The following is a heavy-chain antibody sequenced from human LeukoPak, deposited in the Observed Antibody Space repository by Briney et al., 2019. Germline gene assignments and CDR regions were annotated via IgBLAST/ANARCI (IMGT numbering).Heavy chain of an antibody. CDR2: IYTSGST. Sequence: PSETLSLTCTVSGASISIGSFYWSWIRQRAGKGLEWIGRIYTSGSTNYSPSLKSRVTISVDTSKNQFSLKLSSVTAADTAVYYCAREGDSGYCSGGSCYGWRNLDYWGQGTLVTVSS. D-gene: IGHD2-15*01. V-gene: IGHV4-61*02. CDR1: GASISIGSFY. J-gene: IGHJ4*02. CDR3: AREGDSGYCSGGSCYGWRNLDY.